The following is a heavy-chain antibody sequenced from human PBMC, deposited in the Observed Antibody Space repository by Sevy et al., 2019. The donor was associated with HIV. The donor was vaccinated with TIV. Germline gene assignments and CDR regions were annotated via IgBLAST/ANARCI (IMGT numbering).Heavy chain of an antibody. D-gene: IGHD3-10*01. J-gene: IGHJ6*03. CDR3: VKVSFGTYYYYYYYMDV. CDR1: GFTFSSYA. Sequence: GGSLRLSCSASGFTFSSYAMHWVRRAPGKGLEYVSARSSNGGSTDYADSVKGRFTISRDNSKNTLYLQMSSLRAEDTAVYYCVKVSFGTYYYYYYYMDVWGKGTTVTVSS. CDR2: RSSNGGST. V-gene: IGHV3-64D*06.